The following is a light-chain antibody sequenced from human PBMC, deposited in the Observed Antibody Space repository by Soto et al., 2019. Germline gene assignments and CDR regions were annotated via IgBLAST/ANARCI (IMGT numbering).Light chain of an antibody. J-gene: IGKJ1*01. Sequence: EIVLTQSPGTLSSSPGERATISCRASQSVSNNYLAWYRQKPGQAPRLLIYAESNRARGIPDRFRGSGSGTDFTLTVSRLEPEDFAVYYCQHYGSAPWTFGQGTKVEI. V-gene: IGKV3-20*01. CDR1: QSVSNNY. CDR3: QHYGSAPWT. CDR2: AES.